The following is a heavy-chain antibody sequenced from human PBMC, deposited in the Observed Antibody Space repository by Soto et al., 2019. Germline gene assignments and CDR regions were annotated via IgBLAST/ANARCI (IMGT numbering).Heavy chain of an antibody. J-gene: IGHJ6*02. V-gene: IGHV4-30-2*01. CDR1: GVSTSSGVYS. CDR2: IYHSGST. Sequence: QLQLQESGSGLVKPSQTLPLTCAVSGVSTSSGVYSWCWLRQPPGKVLEWIGYIYHSGSTYYNPSLKSRVTISVDRSKNQFSLKLSSVTAADTAVYYCARGQGPWGQGTRVTVSS. CDR3: ARGQGP.